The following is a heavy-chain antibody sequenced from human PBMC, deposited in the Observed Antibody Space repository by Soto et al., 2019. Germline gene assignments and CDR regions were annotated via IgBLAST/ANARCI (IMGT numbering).Heavy chain of an antibody. CDR3: ARDAIAAAGTGGMDV. V-gene: IGHV4-4*02. Sequence: QVQLQESGPGLVKPSGTLSLTCAVSGGSISSSNWWSWVRQPPGKGPAWIGEIYHSGSTNYNPSIKSRVTISVDKSKNQISLKLSSVTAADRAVYYCARDAIAAAGTGGMDVWGQGTTVTVSS. CDR2: IYHSGST. J-gene: IGHJ6*02. D-gene: IGHD6-13*01. CDR1: GGSISSSNW.